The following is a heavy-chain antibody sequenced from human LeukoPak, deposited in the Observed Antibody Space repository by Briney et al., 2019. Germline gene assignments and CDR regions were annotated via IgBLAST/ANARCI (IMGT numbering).Heavy chain of an antibody. D-gene: IGHD3-10*01. CDR3: AREAQAGSYSLYYFDY. CDR1: GYTFTNYA. V-gene: IGHV1-18*01. Sequence: GASVKVSCKASGYTFTNYAISWVRQAPGQGLEWMGWISTYNGNANSAQKLQGRVTMTTDTSTSTAYMELRSLRSDDTAVYYCAREAQAGSYSLYYFDYWGQGTLVTVSS. J-gene: IGHJ4*02. CDR2: ISTYNGNA.